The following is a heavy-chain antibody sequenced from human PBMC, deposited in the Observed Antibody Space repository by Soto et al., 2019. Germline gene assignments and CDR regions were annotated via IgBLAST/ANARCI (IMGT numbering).Heavy chain of an antibody. Sequence: QVQLQESGPGLVKPSQTLSLTCPVSGDSISSPEHSWSWIRRAPGKGLELIGYVYYRGSIYYTPSCESRVSISIDTSKNQFSMRLTSVTAADSAVYVCARVTFTPNGVDAWGQGILVTVSS. CDR3: ARVTFTPNGVDA. J-gene: IGHJ5*02. CDR1: GDSISSPEHS. CDR2: VYYRGSI. V-gene: IGHV4-30-4*01. D-gene: IGHD2-8*01.